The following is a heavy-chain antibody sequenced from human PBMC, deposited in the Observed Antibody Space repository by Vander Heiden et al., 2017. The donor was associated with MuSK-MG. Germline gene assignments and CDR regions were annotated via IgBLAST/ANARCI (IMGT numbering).Heavy chain of an antibody. D-gene: IGHD3-3*01. CDR3: RIYDFWTGYYGGGYSDS. CDR1: GGSISSTTYY. V-gene: IGHV4-39*01. Sequence: QLHLQESGPGLVKPSETLSLTCTVSGGSISSTTYYWVWIRQPPGKGLEWIGSVYYSGSTYYNSSLKSRVTMSVDTSENQFSLKVNSVTAADTAVYYCRIYDFWTGYYGGGYSDSWGQGTLVTVSS. CDR2: VYYSGST. J-gene: IGHJ4*02.